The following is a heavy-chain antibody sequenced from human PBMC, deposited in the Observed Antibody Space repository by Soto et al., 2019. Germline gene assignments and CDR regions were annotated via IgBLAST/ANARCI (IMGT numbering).Heavy chain of an antibody. Sequence: ASVKVSCKASGYTFTTFAMHWVRQAPGQRPEWLGWISAGSGYTKYSQNFQDRVTISSDTSASTAYMELSSLRSGDTAIYYCARDRVSLGRFGVPVGVFKNWGQGNLVTASS. V-gene: IGHV1-3*01. CDR3: ARDRVSLGRFGVPVGVFKN. D-gene: IGHD3-3*01. CDR1: GYTFTTFA. CDR2: ISAGSGYT. J-gene: IGHJ4*02.